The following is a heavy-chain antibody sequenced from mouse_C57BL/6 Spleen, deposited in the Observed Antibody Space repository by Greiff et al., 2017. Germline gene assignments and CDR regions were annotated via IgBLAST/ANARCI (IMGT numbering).Heavy chain of an antibody. V-gene: IGHV1-69*01. CDR3: ARGYFDV. J-gene: IGHJ1*03. CDR2: IDPSDSYT. CDR1: GYTFTSYW. Sequence: VQLQQSGAELVMPGASVKLSCKASGYTFTSYWMHWVKQRPGQGLEWIGEIDPSDSYTNYNQKFKGKSTLTVDKSSSTAYMQLSSLTSEDSAVYYCARGYFDVWGTGATGTVSS.